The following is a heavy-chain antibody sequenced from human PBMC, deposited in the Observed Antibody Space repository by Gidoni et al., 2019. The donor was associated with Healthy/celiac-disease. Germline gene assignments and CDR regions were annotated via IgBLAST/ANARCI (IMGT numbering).Heavy chain of an antibody. J-gene: IGHJ6*02. V-gene: IGHV1-2*04. CDR1: GYTFTGYY. D-gene: IGHD2-2*02. CDR2: INPNSGGT. Sequence: QVQLVQSGAEVKKPGASVKVSCQASGYTFTGYYMHWVRQAPGQGLEWMGWINPNSGGTNYAQKFQGWVTMTRDTSISTAYMELSRLRSDDTAVYYCARQSLGYCSSTSCYTDGMDVWGQGTTVTVSS. CDR3: ARQSLGYCSSTSCYTDGMDV.